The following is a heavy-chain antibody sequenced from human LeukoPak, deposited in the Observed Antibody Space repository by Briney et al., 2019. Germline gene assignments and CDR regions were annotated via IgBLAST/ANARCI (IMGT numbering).Heavy chain of an antibody. CDR2: MNPNSGNT. CDR3: ASSGSSSSFDY. CDR1: GYTFTGYY. J-gene: IGHJ4*02. Sequence: EASVKVSCKASGYTFTGYYIYWVRQAPGQGLEWMGWMNPNSGNTGYAQKFQGRVTITRNTSISTAYMELSSLRSEDTAVYYCASSGSSSSFDYWGQGTLVTVSS. V-gene: IGHV1-8*03. D-gene: IGHD6-6*01.